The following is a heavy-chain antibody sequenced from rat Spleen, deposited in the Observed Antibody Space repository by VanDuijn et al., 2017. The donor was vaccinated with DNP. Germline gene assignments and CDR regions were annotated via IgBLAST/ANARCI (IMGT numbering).Heavy chain of an antibody. CDR1: GFTFSDYA. J-gene: IGHJ3*01. V-gene: IGHV5-17*01. D-gene: IGHD3-1*01. CDR3: ARGGPPNWFAY. Sequence: EVQLVESGGDLVQPGRSLKLSCAASGFTFSDYAMAWVRQAPKQGLEWVTTINFVGRRTYYPDSVKGRFTISRDNAKSSLYLQMNILKSEDTATYYCARGGPPNWFAYWGQGTLVTVSS. CDR2: INFVGRRT.